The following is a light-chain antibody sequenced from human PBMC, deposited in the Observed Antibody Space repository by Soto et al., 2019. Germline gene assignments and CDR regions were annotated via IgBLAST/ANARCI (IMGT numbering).Light chain of an antibody. CDR2: CAS. J-gene: IGKJ2*01. CDR1: QSVSSSY. CDR3: PQYRRSPPYT. V-gene: IGKV3-20*01. Sequence: EIVLTQSPGTLSLSPGERATLSCRASQSVSSSYLAWYQQKPGQAPRLVIYCASSRATGIPDRFSGSGCGTDFICTISRLESEEFPVSCCPQYRRSPPYTFGPGTKLEIK.